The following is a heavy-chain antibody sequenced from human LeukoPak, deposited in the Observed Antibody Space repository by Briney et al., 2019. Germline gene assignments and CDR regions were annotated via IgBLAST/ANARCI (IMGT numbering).Heavy chain of an antibody. CDR2: MNPNSGNT. Sequence: XXAXXXXXTXYDINXVRQATGQGLEWMGWMNPNSGNTGYAQKFQGRVTMTRNTSISTAYMELSSLRSEDTAVYYCARGGTMVRGVIPHYYYGMDVWGQGTTVTVSS. J-gene: IGHJ6*02. V-gene: IGHV1-8*01. D-gene: IGHD3-10*01. CDR1: XXXXTXYD. CDR3: ARGGTMVRGVIPHYYYGMDV.